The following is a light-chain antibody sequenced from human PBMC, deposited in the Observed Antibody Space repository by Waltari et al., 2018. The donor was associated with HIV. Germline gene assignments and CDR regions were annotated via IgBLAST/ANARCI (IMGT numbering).Light chain of an antibody. CDR2: VTT. Sequence: QSVLTQPPSVSGAPGQRVTISCTGSSSNIGAGYDVHWYQQLPGTSPKVLIYVTTNLPSWVPDRFSGSKSGTSASLAITGLQAEDEADYYCQSYDSSLSGFVVFGGGTKVTVL. CDR1: SSNIGAGYD. V-gene: IGLV1-40*01. J-gene: IGLJ2*01. CDR3: QSYDSSLSGFVV.